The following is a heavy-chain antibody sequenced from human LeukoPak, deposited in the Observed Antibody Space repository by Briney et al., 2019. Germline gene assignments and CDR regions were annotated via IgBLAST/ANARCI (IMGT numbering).Heavy chain of an antibody. V-gene: IGHV3-48*01. CDR3: ARDKGYDYVWGSSHDAFDI. CDR1: GFTFSSYS. D-gene: IGHD3-16*01. Sequence: PGGSLRLSCAASGFTFSSYSMNWVRQAPGKGLEWVSYISSSSSTIYYADSVKGRFTISRDNAKNSLYLQMNSLRAEDTAVYYCARDKGYDYVWGSSHDAFDIWAKGQWSPSLQ. CDR2: ISSSSSTI. J-gene: IGHJ3*02.